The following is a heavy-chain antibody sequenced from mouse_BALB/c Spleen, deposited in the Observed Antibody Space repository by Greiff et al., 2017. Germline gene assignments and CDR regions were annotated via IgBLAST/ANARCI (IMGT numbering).Heavy chain of an antibody. CDR3: TRVDGNYFAY. V-gene: IGHV5-6-4*01. D-gene: IGHD2-1*01. CDR2: ISSGGSYT. J-gene: IGHJ3*01. Sequence: EVKLVESGGGLVKPGGSLKLSCAASGFTFSSYTMSWVRQTPEKRLEWVATISSGGSYTYYPDSVKGRFTISRDNAKNTLYLQMSSLKSEDTAMYYCTRVDGNYFAYWGQGTLVTVSA. CDR1: GFTFSSYT.